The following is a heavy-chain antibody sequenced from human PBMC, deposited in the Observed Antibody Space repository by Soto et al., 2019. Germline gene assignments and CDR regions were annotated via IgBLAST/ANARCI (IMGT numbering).Heavy chain of an antibody. CDR1: GGSIRSYY. D-gene: IGHD1-26*01. V-gene: IGHV4-59*01. CDR3: ASRWGPTFDY. CDR2: IYYSGST. J-gene: IGHJ4*02. Sequence: SETLALTCTVSGGSIRSYYWSWIRQPPGKGLEWIGYIYYSGSTNYNPSLKSRVTISVDTSKNQFSLKLSSVTAADTAVYYCASRWGPTFDYWGQGTLVTVSS.